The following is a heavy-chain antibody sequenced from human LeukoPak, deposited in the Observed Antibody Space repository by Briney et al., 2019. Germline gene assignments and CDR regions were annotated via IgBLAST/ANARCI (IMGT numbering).Heavy chain of an antibody. J-gene: IGHJ4*02. D-gene: IGHD3-16*01. CDR3: ARETRGGTYGYNFLAC. Sequence: GGSLRLSCAASGFTFSNFDMTWGRQAPGKGLEWLSDIDSSGTVRYYADSVNRRFTISRDNAKNSLHLQMGSPRAEATAVYYFARETRGGTYGYNFLACWGLRTLVTASS. CDR2: IDSSGTVR. V-gene: IGHV3-48*03. CDR1: GFTFSNFD.